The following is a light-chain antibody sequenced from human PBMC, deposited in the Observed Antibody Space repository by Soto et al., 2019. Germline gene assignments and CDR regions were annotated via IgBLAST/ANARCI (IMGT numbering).Light chain of an antibody. J-gene: IGKJ5*01. CDR3: QQNGSLPIT. CDR2: SAA. CDR1: QSLTGGY. V-gene: IGKV3-20*01. Sequence: EIVLTQSPGTLSLPPGERATLSCRASQSLTGGYLAWFQQKPGQTPRLLIYSAANRATGIPDRFSGSGSGTDFTLTISRLEPEDVVVYYCQQNGSLPITFGQGTRLEIK.